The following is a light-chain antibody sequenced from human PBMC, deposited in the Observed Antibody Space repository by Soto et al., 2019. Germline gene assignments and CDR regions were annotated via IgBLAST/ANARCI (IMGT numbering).Light chain of an antibody. Sequence: DIQMTQSPSSLSASVGDRVTITCRASQNINIWLAWYQQKPGKAPKLLIYRASSLQSGVPSRFSASGSGTEFTLTISSLQPDDFATYYCQQYHSYITFGQGTRLEIK. CDR2: RAS. CDR3: QQYHSYIT. V-gene: IGKV1-5*03. J-gene: IGKJ5*01. CDR1: QNINIW.